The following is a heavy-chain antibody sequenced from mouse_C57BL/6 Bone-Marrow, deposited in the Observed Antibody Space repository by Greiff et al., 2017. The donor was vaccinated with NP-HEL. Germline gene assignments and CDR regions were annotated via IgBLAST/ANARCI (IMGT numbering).Heavy chain of an antibody. V-gene: IGHV1-54*01. D-gene: IGHD3-2*01. J-gene: IGHJ3*01. CDR3: ARARQLAWFAY. Sequence: VQLQQSGAELVRPGTSVKVSCKASGYAFTNYLIEWVKQRPGQGLEWIGVINPGSGGTNYNEKFKGKATLTADKSSSTAYMQLSSLTSEDSAVYFCARARQLAWFAYWGQGTLVTVSA. CDR2: INPGSGGT. CDR1: GYAFTNYL.